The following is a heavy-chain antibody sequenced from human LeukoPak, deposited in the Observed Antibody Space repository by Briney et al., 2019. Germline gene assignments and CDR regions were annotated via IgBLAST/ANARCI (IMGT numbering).Heavy chain of an antibody. Sequence: SETLSLTCTVSGGSISSYSWSWIRQPPGKGLEWIGYISYSGNTNYNPSFKSRVTISVDTSNNQFSLKLSSVTAADTAVYYCARYVWGSYPTFEDYWGQGTLVTVSS. CDR1: GGSISSYS. J-gene: IGHJ4*02. D-gene: IGHD3-16*02. CDR2: ISYSGNT. CDR3: ARYVWGSYPTFEDY. V-gene: IGHV4-59*01.